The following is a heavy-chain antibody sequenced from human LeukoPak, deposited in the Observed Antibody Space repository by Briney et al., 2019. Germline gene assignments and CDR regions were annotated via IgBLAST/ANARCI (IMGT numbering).Heavy chain of an antibody. Sequence: GESLKISCKGSGYSFTSYWIGWVRQMPGKGLEGMGIIYPGDSDTRYSPSFPGQVTISADKSISTACLQWSSLKASDTAMYYCARMEGPSWFDPWGQGTLVTVSS. D-gene: IGHD3-3*01. V-gene: IGHV5-51*01. CDR1: GYSFTSYW. J-gene: IGHJ5*02. CDR3: ARMEGPSWFDP. CDR2: IYPGDSDT.